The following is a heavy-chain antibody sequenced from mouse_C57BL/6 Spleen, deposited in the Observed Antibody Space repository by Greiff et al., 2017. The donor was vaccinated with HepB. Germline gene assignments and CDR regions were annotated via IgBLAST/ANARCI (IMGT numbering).Heavy chain of an antibody. V-gene: IGHV5-9-1*02. D-gene: IGHD2-2*01. CDR1: GFTFSSYA. CDR2: ISSGGDYI. CDR3: TRDPTMVPFDY. J-gene: IGHJ2*01. Sequence: EVKLEESGEGLVKPGGSLKLSCAASGFTFSSYAMSWVRQTPEKRLEWVAYISSGGDYIYYADTVKGRFTISRDNARNTLYLQMSSLKSEDTAMYYCTRDPTMVPFDYWGQGTTLTVSS.